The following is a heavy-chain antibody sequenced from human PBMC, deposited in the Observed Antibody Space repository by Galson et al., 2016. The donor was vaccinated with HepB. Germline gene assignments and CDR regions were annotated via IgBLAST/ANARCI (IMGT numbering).Heavy chain of an antibody. CDR3: AAAATGTGAFEI. V-gene: IGHV3-30*03. Sequence: SLRLSCAASTFTFSNYGMHWVRQAPGKGLEWVAVISYDGSNKYYADSVKGRFTISRDNSRNTLYLQMNSLRAEDTAVYHCAAAATGTGAFEIWGQGTMVTVSS. CDR2: ISYDGSNK. J-gene: IGHJ3*02. D-gene: IGHD6-13*01. CDR1: TFTFSNYG.